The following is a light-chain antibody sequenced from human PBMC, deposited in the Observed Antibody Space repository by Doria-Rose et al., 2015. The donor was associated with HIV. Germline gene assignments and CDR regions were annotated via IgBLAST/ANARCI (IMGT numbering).Light chain of an antibody. CDR1: QSFSSTY. CDR2: DGS. J-gene: IGKJ1*01. CDR3: HQYGTSWT. V-gene: IGKV3-20*01. Sequence: TQSPGTLSLSPGERATLSCRASQSFSSTYLAWYQQKSGQAPSLLIYDGSTRATGIPDRFSARGSGTDFTLTINRLEPEDFALYYCHQYGTSWTFGQGTKVEI.